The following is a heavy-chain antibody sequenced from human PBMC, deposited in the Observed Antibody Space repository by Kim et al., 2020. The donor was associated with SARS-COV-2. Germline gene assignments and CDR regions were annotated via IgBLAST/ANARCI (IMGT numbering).Heavy chain of an antibody. D-gene: IGHD3-16*01. V-gene: IGHV3-53*01. Sequence: DSVKGRFTISRDNSKNTLYLQMNSLRAEDSAVYYCAREVGENYYYYMDVWGKGTTVTVSS. J-gene: IGHJ6*03. CDR3: AREVGENYYYYMDV.